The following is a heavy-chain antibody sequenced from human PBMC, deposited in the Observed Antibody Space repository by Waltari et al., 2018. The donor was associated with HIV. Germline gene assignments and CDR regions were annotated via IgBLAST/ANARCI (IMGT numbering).Heavy chain of an antibody. CDR2: ISHSGKT. CDR1: VYSITSSHY. J-gene: IGHJ4*02. V-gene: IGHV4-38-2*01. Sequence: QVQLQESGPGLVKPSDTLSLTCRVSVYSITSSHYWGWIRKPPGKGLQWIGSISHSGKTYYDPTLKSRINISRDTSKNLFSLELTSVTAADTAVYYCARLMSTTRFDSWGQGTLVSVSS. D-gene: IGHD1-7*01. CDR3: ARLMSTTRFDS.